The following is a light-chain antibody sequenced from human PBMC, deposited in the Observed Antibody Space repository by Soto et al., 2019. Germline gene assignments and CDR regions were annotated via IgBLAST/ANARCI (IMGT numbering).Light chain of an antibody. CDR2: GNN. CDR1: SSNIGAGYD. Sequence: QSVLTQPPSVSGAPGQRVTISCTGSSSNIGAGYDVHWYKQLRGTAPKLLIFGNNNRPSGVPDRFSGSKFGPSASLAITGLQDDDEADYYCQSYDRSLSGTVLGGGTKVTVL. J-gene: IGLJ3*02. V-gene: IGLV1-40*01. CDR3: QSYDRSLSGTV.